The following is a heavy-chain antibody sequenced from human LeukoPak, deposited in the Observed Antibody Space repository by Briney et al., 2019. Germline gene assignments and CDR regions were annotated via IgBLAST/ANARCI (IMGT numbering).Heavy chain of an antibody. V-gene: IGHV3-30*18. CDR2: ISYEGGTQ. D-gene: IGHD3-10*01. CDR3: AKEGTPHVSTWYDL. CDR1: GVTLSPYG. J-gene: IGHJ5*02. Sequence: GRSLRLSCAASGVTLSPYGMHWVRQAPGKGLEWVAVISYEGGTQHYADSVKGRFIISRDSPRNTLYLQMNILRTEDTAVYYCAKEGTPHVSTWYDLWGQGTQVIVSS.